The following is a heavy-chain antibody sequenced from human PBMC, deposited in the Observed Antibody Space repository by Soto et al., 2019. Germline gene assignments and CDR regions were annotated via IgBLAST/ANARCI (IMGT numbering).Heavy chain of an antibody. D-gene: IGHD3-16*01. CDR2: INSDGSSI. Sequence: EVQLVESGGGLVQPGGSLRLSCAASGFTFSSYWMHWVRQAPGKGLVWVSRINSDGSSINYADSVKGRFIISRDNAKNTLRLQMNSVRAEDTAVYYCARSYEALSHDYWGQGTLVTVSS. CDR3: ARSYEALSHDY. J-gene: IGHJ4*02. V-gene: IGHV3-74*01. CDR1: GFTFSSYW.